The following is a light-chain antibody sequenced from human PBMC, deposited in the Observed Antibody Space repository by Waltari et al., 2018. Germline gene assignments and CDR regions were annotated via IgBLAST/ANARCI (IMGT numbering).Light chain of an antibody. CDR1: QSLVYTDGISY. J-gene: IGKJ5*01. CDR2: KVS. CDR3: MQATHWPVT. Sequence: DVGLTQSPLSLPVTLGQPPSLSCRSSQSLVYTDGISYLNWFHQRPGQAPRRLIYKVSIRDSGAPDRFSGSGSGTEFTLMISSVEADDVGVYFCMQATHWPVTFGQGTRLE. V-gene: IGKV2-30*01.